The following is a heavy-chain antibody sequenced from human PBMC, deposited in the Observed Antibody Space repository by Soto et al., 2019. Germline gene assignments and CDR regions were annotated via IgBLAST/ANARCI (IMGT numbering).Heavy chain of an antibody. CDR3: ARDLAAGDH. CDR2: INPAGGST. J-gene: IGHJ4*02. D-gene: IGHD6-13*01. Sequence: QVQLVQSGAEVKKPGASVKVSCRTSGYTFTHYYIHWVRQAPGQGLEWLGIINPAGGSTNYAQDFQGRVTLPMDTSTTTVYMELSGLRAEDTAIFYCARDLAAGDHWGQGTLVTVSS. CDR1: GYTFTHYY. V-gene: IGHV1-46*01.